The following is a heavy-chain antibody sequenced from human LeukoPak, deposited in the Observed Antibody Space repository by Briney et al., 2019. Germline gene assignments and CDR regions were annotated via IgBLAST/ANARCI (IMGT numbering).Heavy chain of an antibody. J-gene: IGHJ5*02. CDR1: GFTFSSCA. Sequence: PGGSLRPSCAASGFTFSSCAMSWVRQAPGKGLEWVSAISDSGGSTYNADSVKGRFTISRDNSENTLYLQMNSLRAEDTAVYYCARAVDFWSGYPQPNWFDPWGQGTLVTVSS. D-gene: IGHD3-3*01. CDR3: ARAVDFWSGYPQPNWFDP. V-gene: IGHV3-23*01. CDR2: ISDSGGST.